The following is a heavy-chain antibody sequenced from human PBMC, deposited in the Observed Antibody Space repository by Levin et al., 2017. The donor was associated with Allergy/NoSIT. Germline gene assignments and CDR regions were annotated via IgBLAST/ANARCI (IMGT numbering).Heavy chain of an antibody. CDR2: ISYDGSNK. CDR1: GFTFSSYA. Sequence: GGSLRLSCAASGFTFSSYAMHWVRQAPGKGLEWVAVISYDGSNKYYADSVKGRFTISRDNSKNTLYLQMNSLRAEDTAVYYCAREGLVAAAGKGAFDIWGQGTMVTVSS. CDR3: AREGLVAAAGKGAFDI. J-gene: IGHJ3*02. D-gene: IGHD6-13*01. V-gene: IGHV3-30-3*01.